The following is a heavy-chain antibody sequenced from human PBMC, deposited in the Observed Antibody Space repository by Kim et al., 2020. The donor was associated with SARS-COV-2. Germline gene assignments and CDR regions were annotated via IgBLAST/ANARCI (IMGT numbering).Heavy chain of an antibody. CDR2: IWYDGSNK. D-gene: IGHD6-19*01. Sequence: GGSLRLSCAASGFTFSTCAMHWVRQAPGKGLEWVAVIWYDGSNKYYADSVKGRFTISRDNSKNTLHLQMNSLRAEDTAVYYCAKSPDSSGWYRGMDVWGQGTTVTVSS. CDR3: AKSPDSSGWYRGMDV. V-gene: IGHV3-33*06. CDR1: GFTFSTCA. J-gene: IGHJ6*02.